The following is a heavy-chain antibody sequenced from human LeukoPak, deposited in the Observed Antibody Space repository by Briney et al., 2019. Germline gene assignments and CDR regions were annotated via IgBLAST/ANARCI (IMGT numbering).Heavy chain of an antibody. CDR2: ISSSSSYI. CDR3: ARDDHFDYDFWSGYFSSGFEEKYYFDY. D-gene: IGHD3-3*01. J-gene: IGHJ4*02. V-gene: IGHV3-21*01. CDR1: GFTFRSYS. Sequence: GGSLRLSCAASGFTFRSYSMNWVRHAPGKGLEWVSSISSSSSYIYYADSMKGRFTISRDNAKNSLYLQMNSLRAEDTAVYYCARDDHFDYDFWSGYFSSGFEEKYYFDYWGQGTLVTVSS.